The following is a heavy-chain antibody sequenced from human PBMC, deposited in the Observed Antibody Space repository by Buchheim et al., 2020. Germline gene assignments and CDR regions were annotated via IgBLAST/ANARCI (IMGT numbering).Heavy chain of an antibody. Sequence: QVQLQESGPGLVKPSETLSVTCNVSGDSLSSYYWSWIRQPPGKGLEWIGYMSYSGIAFCNDSLRSRVTMSVDTSKNQLSLSVSSVTAADTAVYFCARAPTYNRSRGWFDAWGQGTL. CDR1: GDSLSSYY. CDR3: ARAPTYNRSRGWFDA. V-gene: IGHV4-59*01. D-gene: IGHD5-24*01. CDR2: MSYSGIA. J-gene: IGHJ5*02.